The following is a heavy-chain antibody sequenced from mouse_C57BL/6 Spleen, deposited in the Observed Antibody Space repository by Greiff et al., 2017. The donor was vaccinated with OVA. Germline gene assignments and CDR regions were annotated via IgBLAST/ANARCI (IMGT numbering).Heavy chain of an antibody. Sequence: EVQLQQSGPELVKPGASVKISCKASGYTFTDYYMNWVKQSHGKSLEWIGDINPNNGGTSYNQKFKGKATLTVDKSSSTAYMELRSLTSEDSAVYYCARSDDYVFAYWAKGLWSLSLQ. CDR3: ARSDDYVFAY. CDR2: INPNNGGT. J-gene: IGHJ3*01. D-gene: IGHD2-4*01. CDR1: GYTFTDYY. V-gene: IGHV1-26*01.